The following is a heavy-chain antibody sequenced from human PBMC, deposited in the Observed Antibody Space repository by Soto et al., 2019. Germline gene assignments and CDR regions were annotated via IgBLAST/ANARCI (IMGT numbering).Heavy chain of an antibody. Sequence: PGGSLRLSCAASGFTFSSYGMHWVRQAPGKGLEWVAVISYDGSNKYYADSVKGRFTISRDNSKNTLYLQMNSLRAEDTAVYYCAKDRSIAAAGPPVFDYWGQGTLVTVSS. D-gene: IGHD6-13*01. J-gene: IGHJ4*02. CDR3: AKDRSIAAAGPPVFDY. V-gene: IGHV3-30*18. CDR1: GFTFSSYG. CDR2: ISYDGSNK.